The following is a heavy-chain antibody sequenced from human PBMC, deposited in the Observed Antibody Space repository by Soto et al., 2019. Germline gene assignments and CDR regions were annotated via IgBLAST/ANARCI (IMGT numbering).Heavy chain of an antibody. D-gene: IGHD2-21*02. CDR2: VYHTGDT. J-gene: IGHJ5*02. Sequence: FLTCGVSGGTVARSHWWSWVRQSPGGGLEWIGNVYHTGDTNLNPSLQSRVTISVDKSNNQFSLRLNSLTAADTAVYFCAREIVTAGGNNYFDPWGPGTLVTVSS. V-gene: IGHV4-4*01. CDR1: GGTVARSHW. CDR3: AREIVTAGGNNYFDP.